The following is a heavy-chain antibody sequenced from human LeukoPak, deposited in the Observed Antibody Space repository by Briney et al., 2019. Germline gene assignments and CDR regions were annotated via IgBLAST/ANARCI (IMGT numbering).Heavy chain of an antibody. CDR2: ITWDGGST. J-gene: IGHJ4*02. CDR1: GFTFDDCA. CDR3: AKGKNTGSYLSHVDY. V-gene: IGHV3-43*01. Sequence: GGSLRLSCAASGFTFDDCAMHWIRQAPGEGLEWVSLITWDGGSTYYADSVKGRFTISRDNSKNSLYLQMNSLRTEDTALYYCAKGKNTGSYLSHVDYWGQGTLVTVSS. D-gene: IGHD3-10*01.